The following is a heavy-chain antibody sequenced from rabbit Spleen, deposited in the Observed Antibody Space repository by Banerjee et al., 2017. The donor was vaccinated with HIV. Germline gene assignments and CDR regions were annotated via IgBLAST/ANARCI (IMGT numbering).Heavy chain of an antibody. CDR2: IYPDGSGST. J-gene: IGHJ4*01. V-gene: IGHV1S40*01. D-gene: IGHD1-1*01. CDR1: GFSFSRSYY. Sequence: QSLEESGGDLVKPGASLTLTCKASGFSFSRSYYICWVRQAPGKGLEWIGCIYPDGSGSTAYASWAKGRFTMSRTSSTTVTLQMTSLTAADTATYFCARDLVAVIGWNFNLWGQGTLVTVS. CDR3: ARDLVAVIGWNFNL.